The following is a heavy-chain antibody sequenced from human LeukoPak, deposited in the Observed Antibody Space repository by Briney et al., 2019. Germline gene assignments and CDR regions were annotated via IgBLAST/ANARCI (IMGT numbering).Heavy chain of an antibody. V-gene: IGHV3-23*01. D-gene: IGHD2-15*01. Sequence: GGSLRLSCAASGSTFSTYAMSWVRQAPGKGLEWVCAISAGGDATFHADSVKGRFTVSRDNPKNTLSLQMNSLRGEDTAIYYCADHFPYCSRGSCSYFDHWGQGTLVTVSS. CDR1: GSTFSTYA. J-gene: IGHJ4*02. CDR2: ISAGGDAT. CDR3: ADHFPYCSRGSCSYFDH.